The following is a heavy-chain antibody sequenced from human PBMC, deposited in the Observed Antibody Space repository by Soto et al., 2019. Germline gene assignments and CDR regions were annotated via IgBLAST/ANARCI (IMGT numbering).Heavy chain of an antibody. J-gene: IGHJ6*02. V-gene: IGHV1-69*06. CDR1: GGTFSSYA. CDR3: ARLSIVVVPAAIDYYYYGMDV. Sequence: ASVKVSCKASGGTFSSYAISWVRQAPGQGLEWMGGIIPIFGTANYAQKFQGRVTITADKSTSTAYMELSSLRSEDTAVYYCARLSIVVVPAAIDYYYYGMDVWGQGTTVTVSS. CDR2: IIPIFGTA. D-gene: IGHD2-2*01.